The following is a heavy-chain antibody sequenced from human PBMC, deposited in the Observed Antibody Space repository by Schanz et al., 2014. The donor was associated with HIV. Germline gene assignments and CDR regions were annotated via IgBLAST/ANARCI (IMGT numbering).Heavy chain of an antibody. CDR3: ARDRDSSNWFPEDFDY. D-gene: IGHD6-13*01. Sequence: QVQLVQSGAEVKKPGASVKVSCKASGYTFTSYGISWVRQAPGQGPEWVGWISLYSGDTNYAQKFQGRVTMTTDISTSTAYMELRSLRSDDTAVYYCARDRDSSNWFPEDFDYWGQGTPVTVSS. CDR1: GYTFTSYG. J-gene: IGHJ4*02. V-gene: IGHV1-18*01. CDR2: ISLYSGDT.